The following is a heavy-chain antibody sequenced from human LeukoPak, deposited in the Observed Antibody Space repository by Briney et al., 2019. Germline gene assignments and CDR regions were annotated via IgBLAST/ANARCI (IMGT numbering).Heavy chain of an antibody. CDR1: GFTFSSHA. V-gene: IGHV3-23*01. CDR2: ISNSGGST. D-gene: IGHD2-15*01. Sequence: GGSLRLSCTVSGFTFSSHAMSWVRQAPGKGLEWVSAISNSGGSTYYADSVKGRFTISRDNAENTLYLQMNSLRADDAGVYYCARGEGGGSSIDYWGQGTLVTVSS. J-gene: IGHJ4*02. CDR3: ARGEGGGSSIDY.